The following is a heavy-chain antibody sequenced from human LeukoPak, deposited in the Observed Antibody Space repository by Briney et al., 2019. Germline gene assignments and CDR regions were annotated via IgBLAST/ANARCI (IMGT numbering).Heavy chain of an antibody. CDR2: IYSDGTT. CDR3: ARAPNWRFDH. J-gene: IGHJ4*02. D-gene: IGHD1-1*01. Sequence: GGSLRLSCAASGFSVSSIYMNWVRQAPGKGLEWVSVIYSDGTTYYADSVKGRFTISRDDSKNTLYLHMNSLRAEDTAVYYCARAPNWRFDHWGQGALVTVSS. CDR1: GFSVSSIY. V-gene: IGHV3-53*01.